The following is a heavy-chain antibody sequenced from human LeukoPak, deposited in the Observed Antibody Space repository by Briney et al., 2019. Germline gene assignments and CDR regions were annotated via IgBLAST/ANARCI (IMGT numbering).Heavy chain of an antibody. J-gene: IGHJ3*02. Sequence: SETLSLTCTVSGGSISSYYWSWIRQPPGKGLEWIGYIYYSESTKYNPSLKSRVTISIDTSKSHFSLKLSSVTDADTAVYYCARGNGGKGDAFDIWGQGTMVTVSS. V-gene: IGHV4-59*12. CDR3: ARGNGGKGDAFDI. CDR2: IYYSEST. CDR1: GGSISSYY. D-gene: IGHD4-23*01.